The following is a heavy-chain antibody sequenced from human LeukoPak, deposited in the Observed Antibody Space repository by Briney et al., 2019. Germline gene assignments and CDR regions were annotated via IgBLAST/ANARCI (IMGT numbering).Heavy chain of an antibody. Sequence: SETLSLTCAVYGGSFSGYYWSWICQPPGKGREWRGEINHSGSTNYNPSLKSRVTISVDTSKNQFSRKLSSVTVADTAVYYCSFSGQGPWYFDYWGQGTLVTVSS. CDR2: INHSGST. D-gene: IGHD5-12*01. J-gene: IGHJ4*02. V-gene: IGHV4-34*01. CDR3: SFSGQGPWYFDY. CDR1: GGSFSGYY.